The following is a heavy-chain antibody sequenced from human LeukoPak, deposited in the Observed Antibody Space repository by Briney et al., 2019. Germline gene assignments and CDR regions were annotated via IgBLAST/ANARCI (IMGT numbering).Heavy chain of an antibody. J-gene: IGHJ4*02. CDR2: INSAGSST. V-gene: IGHV3-74*01. Sequence: GGSLRLSCAASGFTFSNYWMHWVRQAPGKGLVWVSRINSAGSSTTYADSVKGRFTISRDNSRNTLHLQMNSLRPEDMAMYYCARDFTYFRSSILDYWGRGTLVIVSS. CDR3: ARDFTYFRSSILDY. CDR1: GFTFSNYW. D-gene: IGHD6-6*01.